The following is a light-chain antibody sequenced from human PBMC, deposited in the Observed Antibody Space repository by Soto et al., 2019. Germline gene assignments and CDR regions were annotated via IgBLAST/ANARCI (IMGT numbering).Light chain of an antibody. CDR1: LSDVGGQTF. J-gene: IGLJ2*01. V-gene: IGLV2-8*01. Sequence: QSVLTQPPSASGSPGQSVTISCTGTLSDVGGQTFVSWYRQDPGKAPQLIIYDVTQRPSGVPKRFSGSWSGSTASLTVSAFQAEDESMNYCSSYTGPTVIFGGGTKVTVL. CDR3: SSYTGPTVI. CDR2: DVT.